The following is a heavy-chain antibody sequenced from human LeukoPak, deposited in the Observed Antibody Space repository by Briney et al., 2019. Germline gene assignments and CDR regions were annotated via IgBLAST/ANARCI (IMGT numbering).Heavy chain of an antibody. CDR2: ISGSGGST. J-gene: IGHJ4*02. Sequence: GGSLRLSCAASGFTFSSYAMSWVRQAPGKGLEWVSAISGSGGSTYYADSVKGRFTISRDNSKNTLYLQMNSLRAEDTAVYYCAKDKRITIFGVVTHFDYWGQGTLVTVSS. V-gene: IGHV3-23*01. CDR1: GFTFSSYA. CDR3: AKDKRITIFGVVTHFDY. D-gene: IGHD3-3*01.